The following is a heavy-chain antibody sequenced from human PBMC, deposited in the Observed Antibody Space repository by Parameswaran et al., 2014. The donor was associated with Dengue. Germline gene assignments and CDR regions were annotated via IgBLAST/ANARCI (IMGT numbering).Heavy chain of an antibody. CDR3: ARGMIAARPLVFDY. D-gene: IGHD6-6*01. Sequence: WIRQPPGKGLEWLSYISSDSSTIYYADSVKGRFTISRDNAKNSLYLQMNSLRAEDTAVYYCARGMIAARPLVFDYWGQGALVTVSS. V-gene: IGHV3-48*01. J-gene: IGHJ4*02. CDR2: ISSDSSTI.